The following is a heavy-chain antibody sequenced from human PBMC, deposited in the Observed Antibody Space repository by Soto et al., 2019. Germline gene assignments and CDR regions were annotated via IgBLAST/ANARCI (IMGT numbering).Heavy chain of an antibody. CDR2: ISSSSSTI. D-gene: IGHD4-17*01. V-gene: IGHV3-48*01. Sequence: PGGSLRLSCAASGFTFSSYSMNWVRQAPGKGLEWVSYISSSSSTIYYADSVKGRFTISRDNAKNSLYLQMNSLRAEDTAVYYCARGDYHYYYYGMDVWGQGTTVTVSS. CDR3: ARGDYHYYYYGMDV. CDR1: GFTFSSYS. J-gene: IGHJ6*02.